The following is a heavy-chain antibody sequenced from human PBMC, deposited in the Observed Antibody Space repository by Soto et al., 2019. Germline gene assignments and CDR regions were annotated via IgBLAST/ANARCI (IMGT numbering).Heavy chain of an antibody. CDR1: GGSISNYY. Sequence: QVQLQESGPGLVKPSETLSLTCIVSGGSISNYYWSWIRQPPGKGLEWVGYIYYSGSTNYNPSLTCRVNISVDTSKNQFSLKLSSVTAADTAVYYCARHRYSYGVYYFDYWGQGTLVTVSS. V-gene: IGHV4-59*08. CDR3: ARHRYSYGVYYFDY. CDR2: IYYSGST. D-gene: IGHD5-18*01. J-gene: IGHJ4*02.